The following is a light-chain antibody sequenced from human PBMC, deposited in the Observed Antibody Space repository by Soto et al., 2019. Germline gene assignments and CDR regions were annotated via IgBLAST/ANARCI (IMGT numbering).Light chain of an antibody. Sequence: DIVMTQSPDSLAVSLGERATITCKSSQNILLSSNNKNYLTWYQQKPGQAPRVLIYDASTRATGIPDRFGGSGSGTDFTLTISRLEPEDFAVYYCQQYGSSGTFGQGTKVDIK. J-gene: IGKJ1*01. V-gene: IGKV4-1*01. CDR3: QQYGSSGT. CDR1: QNILLSSNNKNY. CDR2: DAS.